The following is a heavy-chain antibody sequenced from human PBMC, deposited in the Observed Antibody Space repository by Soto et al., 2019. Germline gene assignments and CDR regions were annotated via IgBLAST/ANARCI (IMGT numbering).Heavy chain of an antibody. CDR2: IIPIFGTA. CDR3: ARAWTTYQVRTSWYFDL. V-gene: IGHV1-69*12. Sequence: QVQLVQSGAEVKKPGSSVKVSCKASGGTFSSYAISWVRQAPGQGLEWMGGIIPIFGTANYAQKFQGRVTITADESTSTADMELSSLRSEDTAVYYCARAWTTYQVRTSWYFDLWGRGTLVTVSS. D-gene: IGHD4-17*01. J-gene: IGHJ2*01. CDR1: GGTFSSYA.